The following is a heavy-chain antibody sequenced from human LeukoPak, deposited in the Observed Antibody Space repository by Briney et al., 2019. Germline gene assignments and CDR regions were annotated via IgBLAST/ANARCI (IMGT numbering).Heavy chain of an antibody. CDR2: IKQDGSEK. V-gene: IGHV3-7*01. CDR3: ARKDPRGYCSSTSCYYYYYGMDV. Sequence: PGGSLRLSCAASGFTFSSYWMSWVRQAPGKGLEWVANIKQDGSEKYYVDSVKGRFTISRDNAKSSLYLQMNSLRAEDTAVYYCARKDPRGYCSSTSCYYYYYGMDVWGQGTTVTVSS. J-gene: IGHJ6*02. D-gene: IGHD2-2*01. CDR1: GFTFSSYW.